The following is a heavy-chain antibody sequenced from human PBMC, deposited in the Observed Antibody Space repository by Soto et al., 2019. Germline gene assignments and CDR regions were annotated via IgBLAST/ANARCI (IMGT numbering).Heavy chain of an antibody. Sequence: QVQLQQWGAGLLKPSETLSLTCAVYGGSFSGYYWSWIRQPPGKGLEWIGEINHSGSTNYNRSLKSRVTISVDTSKYQFSLKLSSVTAADTAVYYCAREKPYSSSWYHDYWGQGTLVTVSS. CDR1: GGSFSGYY. CDR2: INHSGST. CDR3: AREKPYSSSWYHDY. V-gene: IGHV4-34*01. J-gene: IGHJ4*02. D-gene: IGHD6-13*01.